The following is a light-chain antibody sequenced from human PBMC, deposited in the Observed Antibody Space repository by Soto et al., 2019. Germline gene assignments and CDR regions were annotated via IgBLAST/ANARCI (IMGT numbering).Light chain of an antibody. Sequence: IQMTQSPSTLSAFVGDRVTITCRASQSISGWLAWYQQKPGKAPKLLIYDASSLESGVPSRFSGIGSGTEFTLSISSLQPDDFATYYCQQYDTYWTFGQGTKVDIK. CDR2: DAS. V-gene: IGKV1-5*01. J-gene: IGKJ1*01. CDR3: QQYDTYWT. CDR1: QSISGW.